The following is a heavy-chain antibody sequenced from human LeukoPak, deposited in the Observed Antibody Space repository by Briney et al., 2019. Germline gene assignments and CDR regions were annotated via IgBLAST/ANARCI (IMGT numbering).Heavy chain of an antibody. CDR3: ARLSGSYYWNFDY. CDR1: GGSFSGYY. D-gene: IGHD1-26*01. CDR2: INHSGST. Sequence: SETLSLTCAVYGGSFSGYYWSWIRQPPGKGLEWIGEINHSGSTNHNPSLKSRVTISVDTSKNQFSLKLSSVTAADTAVYYCARLSGSYYWNFDYWGQGTLVTVSS. J-gene: IGHJ4*02. V-gene: IGHV4-34*01.